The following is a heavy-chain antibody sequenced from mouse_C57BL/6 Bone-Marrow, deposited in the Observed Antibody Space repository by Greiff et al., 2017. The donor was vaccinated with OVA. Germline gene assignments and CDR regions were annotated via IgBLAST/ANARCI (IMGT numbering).Heavy chain of an antibody. CDR3: ARDYGSSPYYFDY. V-gene: IGHV5-17*01. J-gene: IGHJ2*01. Sequence: EVKVEESGGGLVKPGGSLKLSCAASGFTFSDYGMHWVRQAPEQGLEWVAYISSGSSTIYYADTVKGRFTISRDNAKNTLFLQMTSLRSEDTAMYYCARDYGSSPYYFDYWGQGTTLTVSS. CDR1: GFTFSDYG. D-gene: IGHD1-1*01. CDR2: ISSGSSTI.